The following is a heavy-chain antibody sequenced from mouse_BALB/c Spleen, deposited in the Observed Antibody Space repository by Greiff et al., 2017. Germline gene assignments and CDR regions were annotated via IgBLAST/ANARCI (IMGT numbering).Heavy chain of an antibody. CDR2: INPSTGYT. CDR3: AILLRFYFDY. CDR1: GYTFTSYW. V-gene: IGHV1-7*01. D-gene: IGHD1-1*01. Sequence: VQRVESGAELAKPGASVKMSCKASGYTFTSYWMHWVKQRPGQGLEWIGYINPSTGYTEYNQKFKDKATLTADKSSSTAYMQLSSLTSEDSAVYYCAILLRFYFDYWGQGTTLTVSS. J-gene: IGHJ2*01.